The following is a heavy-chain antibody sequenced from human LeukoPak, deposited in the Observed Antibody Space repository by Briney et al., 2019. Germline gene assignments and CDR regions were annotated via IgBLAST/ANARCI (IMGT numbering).Heavy chain of an antibody. J-gene: IGHJ4*02. Sequence: SVKVSCKASGGTFSSYAISWVRQAPGQGLEWMGGIFPIFGTANYAQKFQGRVTITADESTSTAYMELSSLRSEDTAVYYCARDRQVLRFLEWFSGFDYWGQGTLVTVSS. D-gene: IGHD3-3*01. CDR2: IFPIFGTA. V-gene: IGHV1-69*13. CDR3: ARDRQVLRFLEWFSGFDY. CDR1: GGTFSSYA.